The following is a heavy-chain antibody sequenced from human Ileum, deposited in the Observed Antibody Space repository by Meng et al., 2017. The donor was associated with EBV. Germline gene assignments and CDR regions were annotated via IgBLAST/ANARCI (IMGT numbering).Heavy chain of an antibody. CDR1: GFSLPAMPAG. J-gene: IGHJ4*02. CDR2: FYWDNDQ. Sequence: LKNPAPKRVKPPRPHTLTCPSPGFSLPAMPAGVAWIRQRPEKALEWLAVFYWDNDQLYSPSLKNRLTNNKDSYKQQVVLTMTNLDLVDTATYYCAHRRDYGGMWDTGCLDYWGQGALVTVSS. D-gene: IGHD4/OR15-4a*01. V-gene: IGHV2-5*02. CDR3: AHRRDYGGMWDTGCLDY.